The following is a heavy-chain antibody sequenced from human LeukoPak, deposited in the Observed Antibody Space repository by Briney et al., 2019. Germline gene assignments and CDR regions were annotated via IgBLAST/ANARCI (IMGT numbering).Heavy chain of an antibody. CDR3: VKDRSGWFGSFNY. CDR2: ISWNSGTM. CDR1: GFTFVDYA. Sequence: GRSLRLSCAASGFTFVDYAMHWVRQGPGKGLEWVSGISWNSGTMDYADSVKGRFTVSRDNARNSLYLQMNSLRVEDTGMYYCVKDRSGWFGSFNYWGQGALVTVSS. D-gene: IGHD6-19*01. J-gene: IGHJ4*02. V-gene: IGHV3-9*01.